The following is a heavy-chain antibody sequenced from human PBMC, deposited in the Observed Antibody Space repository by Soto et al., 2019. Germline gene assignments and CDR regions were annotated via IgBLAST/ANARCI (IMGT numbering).Heavy chain of an antibody. D-gene: IGHD6-13*01. CDR2: INHSGST. V-gene: IGHV4-34*01. Sequence: PSETLSLTCAVYGGSFSGYYWSWIRQPPGKGLEWIGEINHSGSTNYNPSLKSRVTISVDTSKNQFSLKLSSVTAADTAVYYCARGRVFSSWHVGRFDPWGQGTLVTVSS. CDR3: ARGRVFSSWHVGRFDP. CDR1: GGSFSGYY. J-gene: IGHJ5*02.